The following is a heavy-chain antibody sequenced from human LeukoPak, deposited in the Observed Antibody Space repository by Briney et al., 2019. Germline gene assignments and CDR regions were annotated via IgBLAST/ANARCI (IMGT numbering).Heavy chain of an antibody. CDR1: GGSVSSGSYY. V-gene: IGHV4-61*01. D-gene: IGHD6-13*01. J-gene: IGHJ4*02. Sequence: SETLSLTCTVSGGSVSSGSYYWSWIRQPPGKGLEWIGYIYYSGSTNYNPSLKSRVTISVDTSKNQFSLKLSSVTAADTAVYYCARETTGYSSSWYDYWGQGTLVTVSS. CDR2: IYYSGST. CDR3: ARETTGYSSSWYDY.